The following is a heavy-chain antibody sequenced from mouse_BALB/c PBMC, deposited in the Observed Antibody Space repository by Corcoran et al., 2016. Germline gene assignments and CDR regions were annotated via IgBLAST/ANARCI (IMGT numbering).Heavy chain of an antibody. CDR2: ISCYNGAT. CDR1: GYTFTEYT. V-gene: IGHV1S46*01. CDR3: ARRDYDYWYFDV. Sequence: EVQLQQSGPELVKPGASVKISCKTSGYTFTEYTMHWVKQSHGKSLEWIGYISCYNGATSYNQKFKGKATFTVDTSSSTAYMQFNSLTSEDSAVYYCARRDYDYWYFDVWGAGTTVTVSS. D-gene: IGHD2-4*01. J-gene: IGHJ1*01.